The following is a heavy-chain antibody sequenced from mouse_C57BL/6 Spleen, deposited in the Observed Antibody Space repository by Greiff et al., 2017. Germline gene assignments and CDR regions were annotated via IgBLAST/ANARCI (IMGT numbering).Heavy chain of an antibody. J-gene: IGHJ2*01. CDR2: IYPGDGDT. V-gene: IGHV1-82*01. D-gene: IGHD1-1*01. CDR3: ARRYYGSRGFDY. Sequence: VKLVESGPELVKPGASVKISCKASGYAFSSSWMNWVKQRPGKGLEWIGRIYPGDGDTNYNGKFTGKATLTADKSSSTAYMQLSSLTSEDSAVYFCARRYYGSRGFDYWGQGTTLTVSA. CDR1: GYAFSSSW.